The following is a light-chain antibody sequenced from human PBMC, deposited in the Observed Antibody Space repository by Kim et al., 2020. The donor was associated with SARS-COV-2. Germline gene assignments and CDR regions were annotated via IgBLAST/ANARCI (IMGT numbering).Light chain of an antibody. CDR3: QEFGSSQLT. CDR2: GAS. V-gene: IGKV3-20*01. CDR1: QSVRSSS. Sequence: EIVLTQSPGTLSLSPGERATLSCRASQSVRSSSLAWYQQKPGQAPRLLIYGASSRATGIPDRFSGSGSGTDFTLTISRLEPEDFAVYYCQEFGSSQLTFGPGTKVYIK. J-gene: IGKJ3*01.